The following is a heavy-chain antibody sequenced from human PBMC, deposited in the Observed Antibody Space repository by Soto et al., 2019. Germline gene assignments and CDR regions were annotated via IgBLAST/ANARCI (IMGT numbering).Heavy chain of an antibody. Sequence: SVKVSCKASGGTFGSDAITWVRQAPGQGLEWVGRIIPIFGTTNYAQNLQGRVTISADKSTLTSYMELHSLTSDDTALYYCAREPNESFYFDYWGQGTQVTVSS. CDR2: IIPIFGTT. CDR1: GGTFGSDA. CDR3: AREPNESFYFDY. V-gene: IGHV1-69*06. J-gene: IGHJ4*02.